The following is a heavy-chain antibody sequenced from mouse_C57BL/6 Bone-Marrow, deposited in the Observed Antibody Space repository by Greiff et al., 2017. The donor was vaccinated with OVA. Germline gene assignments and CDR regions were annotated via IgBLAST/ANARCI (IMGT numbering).Heavy chain of an antibody. CDR3: ARWGYASSCAMDY. CDR2: IYPGSGNT. D-gene: IGHD1-1*01. Sequence: VQLQQSGAELVRPGASVKLSCKASGYTFTDYYINWVKQRPGQGLEWIGRIYPGSGNTYYNEKFKGKATLTAEKSSSTAYMQLSSLTSEDSAVDFGARWGYASSCAMDYWGQGTSVTVSS. J-gene: IGHJ4*01. CDR1: GYTFTDYY. V-gene: IGHV1-76*01.